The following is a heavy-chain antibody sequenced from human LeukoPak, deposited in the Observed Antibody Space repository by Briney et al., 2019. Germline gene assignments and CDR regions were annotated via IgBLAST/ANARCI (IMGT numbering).Heavy chain of an antibody. CDR2: ISGSGGST. J-gene: IGHJ4*02. V-gene: IGHV3-23*01. CDR1: GFTFSSYA. CDR3: ARGAVAGPPYFDY. D-gene: IGHD6-19*01. Sequence: PGGSLRLSCAASGFTFSSYAMSWVRQAPGKGLEWVSTISGSGGSTYYADSVKGRFTISRDNFENTLYLQMNSLRAEDTAVYYCARGAVAGPPYFDYWGQGTLVTVSS.